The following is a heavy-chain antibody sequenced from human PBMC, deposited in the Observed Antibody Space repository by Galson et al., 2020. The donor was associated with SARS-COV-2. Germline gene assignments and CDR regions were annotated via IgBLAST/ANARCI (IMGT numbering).Heavy chain of an antibody. Sequence: GGSLRLSCAASGFTFRTNYMAWLRQAPGKRLEFLANISPDGTKDSHVDSVRGRFSISRDNAENSLYLQMHSLRAEDTAVYYCARDVKGGNFDLWGQGTLVTVSS. J-gene: IGHJ4*02. CDR2: ISPDGTKD. CDR3: ARDVKGGNFDL. CDR1: GFTFRTNY. V-gene: IGHV3-7*03. D-gene: IGHD3-16*01.